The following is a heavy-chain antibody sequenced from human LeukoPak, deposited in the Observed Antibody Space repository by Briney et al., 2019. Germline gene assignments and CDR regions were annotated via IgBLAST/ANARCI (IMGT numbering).Heavy chain of an antibody. CDR2: INPDGSST. V-gene: IGHV3-74*01. CDR1: GFTCNGHW. Sequence: GGSLRLSCSGSGFTCNGHWMRWVRRAPGKGLLGVSRINPDGSSTFYADSVKGRFTISRDNAKNTLELQMNSLRGEGTDVYYCASEHGDEGAIVDKWGQGTLVTVSS. D-gene: IGHD1-26*01. CDR3: ASEHGDEGAIVDK. J-gene: IGHJ4*02.